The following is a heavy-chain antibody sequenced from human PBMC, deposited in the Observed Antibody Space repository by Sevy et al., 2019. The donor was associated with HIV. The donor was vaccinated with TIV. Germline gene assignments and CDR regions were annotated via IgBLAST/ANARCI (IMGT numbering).Heavy chain of an antibody. J-gene: IGHJ4*02. CDR2: ISGSGGST. CDR1: GFTFSSYA. V-gene: IGHV3-23*01. Sequence: GGSLRLSCAASGFTFSSYAMSWVRQAPGKGLEWVSAISGSGGSTYYADSVKGRFTISRDNSKNTLYLQMNSLRAEDTAVYYCANYGLLLGSGAWGQGTLGTVSS. CDR3: ANYGLLLGSGA. D-gene: IGHD3-10*01.